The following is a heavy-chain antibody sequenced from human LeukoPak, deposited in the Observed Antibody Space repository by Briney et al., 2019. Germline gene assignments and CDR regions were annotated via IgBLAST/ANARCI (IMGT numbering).Heavy chain of an antibody. D-gene: IGHD2-21*02. CDR2: ISAYNGNT. V-gene: IGHV1-18*01. Sequence: ASVKVSCKASGYTFTSYGISWVRQAPGQGLEWMGWISAYNGNTNYAQKLQGRVTMTTDTSTSTAYMELRSLRSDDTAVYYCARVPHIVVVTATPPDYWGQGTLVTVSS. CDR3: ARVPHIVVVTATPPDY. J-gene: IGHJ4*02. CDR1: GYTFTSYG.